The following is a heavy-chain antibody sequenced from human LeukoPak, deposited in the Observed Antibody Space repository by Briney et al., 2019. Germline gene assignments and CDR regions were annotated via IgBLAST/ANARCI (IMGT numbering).Heavy chain of an antibody. D-gene: IGHD5-18*01. V-gene: IGHV3-23*01. CDR3: TKGTIWLPFDY. CDR2: MSGSGGST. CDR1: GFTFSNYA. J-gene: IGHJ4*02. Sequence: SGGSLRLSCAASGFTFSNYAMSWARQAPGKGLEWVSAMSGSGGSTYYANSVKGRFTISRDNSKNTLYLQMNSLRAEDTAVYYCTKGTIWLPFDYWGQGTLVTVSS.